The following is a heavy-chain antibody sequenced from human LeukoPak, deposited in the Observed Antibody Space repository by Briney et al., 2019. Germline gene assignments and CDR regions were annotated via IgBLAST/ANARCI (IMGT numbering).Heavy chain of an antibody. CDR2: IYTSGST. CDR3: ARTGGMSFWSGLGPYYYYYMDV. D-gene: IGHD3-3*01. V-gene: IGHV4-4*07. J-gene: IGHJ6*03. Sequence: SETLSLTCTVSGGSISSYYWSWIRQPAGKGLEWIARIYTSGSTNYNPSLKSRVTISVDTSKNQFSLKLSSVTAADTAVYYCARTGGMSFWSGLGPYYYYYMDVWGKGTTVTVSS. CDR1: GGSISSYY.